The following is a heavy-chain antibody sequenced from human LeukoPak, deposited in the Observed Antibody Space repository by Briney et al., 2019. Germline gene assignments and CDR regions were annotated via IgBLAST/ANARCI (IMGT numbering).Heavy chain of an antibody. Sequence: ASVKVSCKASGYTFTSYDINWVRQATGQGLEWMGWMNPNSGNTGYAQKFQGRVTMTRNTSISTAYMELSSLRSEDTAVYYCARGKDYYGSERYYYGMDVWGQGTTVTVSS. CDR3: ARGKDYYGSERYYYGMDV. CDR2: MNPNSGNT. CDR1: GYTFTSYD. V-gene: IGHV1-8*01. D-gene: IGHD3-10*01. J-gene: IGHJ6*02.